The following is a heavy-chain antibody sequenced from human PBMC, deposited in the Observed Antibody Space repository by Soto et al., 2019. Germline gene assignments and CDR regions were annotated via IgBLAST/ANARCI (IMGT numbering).Heavy chain of an antibody. CDR3: LRDGIGGTAFRGYCDY. D-gene: IGHD1-7*01. V-gene: IGHV3-33*01. CDR1: GSIFSGYG. Sequence: QEHLVESGGGVVQPGRSLRLSCAASGSIFSGYGMHWVRQTPGKGLERVAVIWYEGSNKYYAYSVKGRFTISRDNSKTMLDLQMDSLSAKDTVIYFCLRDGIGGTAFRGYCDYWGQGTLMTVSS. CDR2: IWYEGSNK. J-gene: IGHJ4*02.